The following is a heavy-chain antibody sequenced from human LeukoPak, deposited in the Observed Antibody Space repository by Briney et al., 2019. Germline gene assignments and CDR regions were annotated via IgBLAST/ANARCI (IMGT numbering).Heavy chain of an antibody. CDR3: ATYDSSGSDY. J-gene: IGHJ4*02. V-gene: IGHV3-48*03. D-gene: IGHD3-22*01. Sequence: GGSLRLSCAASGFTFSSYEMNWVRQAPGKGLEWVPYISSSGSTIYYADSVKGRFTISRDNAKNSLYLQMNSLRAEDTAVYYCATYDSSGSDYWGQGTLVTVSS. CDR1: GFTFSSYE. CDR2: ISSSGSTI.